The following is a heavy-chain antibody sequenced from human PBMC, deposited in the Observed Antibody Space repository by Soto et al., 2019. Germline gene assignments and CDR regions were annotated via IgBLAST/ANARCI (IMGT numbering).Heavy chain of an antibody. CDR2: ISSDGRPT. Sequence: GGSLRLSCSVSGFTFIAYAIHWVRQAPGKGLEYVSSISSDGRPTYYADSVKGRFTISRDNSKNTLYLQMSSLKAEDTAVYYCVKDRYVDYWGQGTLVTVSS. J-gene: IGHJ4*02. CDR1: GFTFIAYA. V-gene: IGHV3-64D*06. CDR3: VKDRYVDY.